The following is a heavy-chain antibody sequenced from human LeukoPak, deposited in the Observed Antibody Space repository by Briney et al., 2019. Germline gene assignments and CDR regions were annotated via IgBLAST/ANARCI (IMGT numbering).Heavy chain of an antibody. CDR3: ATWLRALDY. V-gene: IGHV3-48*02. CDR2: VGRSTTTI. CDR1: GFTFSSYD. J-gene: IGHJ4*02. Sequence: PGGSLRLSCAASGFTFSSYDMNWVRQAPGKGLEWVSYVGRSTTTIYYADSVRGRFTISRDNAENSVYLQMNSLRDEDTALYYCATWLRALDYWGQGTLVTVSS. D-gene: IGHD5-12*01.